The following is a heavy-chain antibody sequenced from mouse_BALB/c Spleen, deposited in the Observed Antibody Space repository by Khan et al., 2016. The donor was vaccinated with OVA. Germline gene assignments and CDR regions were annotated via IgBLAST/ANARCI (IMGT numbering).Heavy chain of an antibody. J-gene: IGHJ1*01. CDR1: GYTFTDYI. D-gene: IGHD1-1*01. CDR3: ARLYYGYGYFDV. Sequence: QVRLQQSGAELVKPGASVKLSCKASGYTFTDYIIHWVKQRSGQGLEWIGWFYPGSGSIKNKEKFKDKATLTADNSSGTVYMERSSLTSEVSAVYFCARLYYGYGYFDVWGAVTTVTVSS. V-gene: IGHV1-62-2*01. CDR2: FYPGSGSI.